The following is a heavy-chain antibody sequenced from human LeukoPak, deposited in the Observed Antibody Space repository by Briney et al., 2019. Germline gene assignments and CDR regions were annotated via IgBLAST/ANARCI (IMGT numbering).Heavy chain of an antibody. CDR1: GFTFTSYS. CDR2: ISSSGNYI. V-gene: IGHV3-21*01. J-gene: IGHJ4*02. CDR3: ARGGRGTIIMIVVAALDY. D-gene: IGHD3-22*01. Sequence: PGGSLRLSCAASGFTFTSYSMNWVRQAPGKGLEWVSSISSSGNYIYYADSVKGRFTISRVNARNSLYLQMNSLRAEDTAVYYCARGGRGTIIMIVVAALDYWGQGTLVTVSS.